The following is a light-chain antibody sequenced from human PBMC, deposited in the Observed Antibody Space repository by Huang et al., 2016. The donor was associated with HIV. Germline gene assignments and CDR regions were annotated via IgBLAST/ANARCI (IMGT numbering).Light chain of an antibody. CDR2: SAS. CDR1: QSIDGY. J-gene: IGKJ5*01. CDR3: QQSYSTLIT. V-gene: IGKV1-39*01. Sequence: IQMTQSPSSLSASVGDRVTNTCRASQSIDGYLNWYQQKPGKAPKLLISSASTLHTGVPPRFSGSGSGTDYTLIIDNLQPDDFATYFCQQSYSTLITFGQGSRLDTK.